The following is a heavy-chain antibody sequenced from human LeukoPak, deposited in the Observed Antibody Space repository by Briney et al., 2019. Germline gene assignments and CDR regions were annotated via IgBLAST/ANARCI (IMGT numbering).Heavy chain of an antibody. D-gene: IGHD6-13*01. Sequence: PPETLSLTCAVYGGSFSGYYWSWIRQPPGKGLEWIGEINHSGSTNYNPSLKSRVTISVDTSKNQFSLKLSSVTAADTAVYYCARYIAAAGKGPRMRYFDLWGRGTLVTVSS. CDR1: GGSFSGYY. CDR3: ARYIAAAGKGPRMRYFDL. CDR2: INHSGST. V-gene: IGHV4-34*01. J-gene: IGHJ2*01.